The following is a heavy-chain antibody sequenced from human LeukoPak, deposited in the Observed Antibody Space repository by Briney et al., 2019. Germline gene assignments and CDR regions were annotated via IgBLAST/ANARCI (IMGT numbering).Heavy chain of an antibody. Sequence: GRSLRLSCAASGFTFSSYGMHWVRQAPGKGLEWVAVISYDGSNKYYADSVKGRFTISRDNSKNTLYLQMNSLRAEDTAVYYCAKDLRYDSSGYYWGQGTLVTVSS. CDR1: GFTFSSYG. V-gene: IGHV3-30*18. D-gene: IGHD3-22*01. J-gene: IGHJ4*02. CDR2: ISYDGSNK. CDR3: AKDLRYDSSGYY.